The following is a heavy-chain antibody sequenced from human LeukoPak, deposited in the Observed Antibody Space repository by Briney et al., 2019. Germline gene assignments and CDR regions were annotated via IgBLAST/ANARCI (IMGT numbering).Heavy chain of an antibody. CDR1: GFTVSSNY. J-gene: IGHJ4*02. V-gene: IGHV3-53*01. CDR3: ARGLDGDFPDY. D-gene: IGHD4-17*01. Sequence: PGGSLRLSCAASGFTVSSNYMSWVRQAPGKGLGWVSVIYSGGSTYYADSVKGRFTVSRDNSKNTLYLQMNSLRAEDTAVYYCARGLDGDFPDYWGQGTLVTVSS. CDR2: IYSGGST.